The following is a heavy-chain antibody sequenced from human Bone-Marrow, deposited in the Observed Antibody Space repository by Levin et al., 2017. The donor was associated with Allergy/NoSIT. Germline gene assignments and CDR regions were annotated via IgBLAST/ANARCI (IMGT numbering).Heavy chain of an antibody. J-gene: IGHJ4*02. CDR1: GYTLVELS. Sequence: VASVKVSCKVSGYTLVELSMHWVRQAPGKGLEWMGGFEPERGEIIYAQNFQGRVTMTEDTSTDTAYMELNSLTSEDTATYYCATRQGGYRSTYYHGYWGQGTLVTVSS. D-gene: IGHD6-13*01. V-gene: IGHV1-24*01. CDR2: FEPERGEI. CDR3: ATRQGGYRSTYYHGY.